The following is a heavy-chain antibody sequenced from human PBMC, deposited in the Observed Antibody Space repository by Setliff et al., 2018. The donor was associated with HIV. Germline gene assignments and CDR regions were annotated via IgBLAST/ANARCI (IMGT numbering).Heavy chain of an antibody. CDR2: ISGYNGNT. Sequence: ASVKVSCKASGYTFTSYGISWVRQAPGQGLEWMGWISGYNGNTNFAQKLQGRVTMTTDISTSTAYMELRSLRSDDTAVYYCARDRLNVYSSGWGVGYWGQGTLVTVSS. CDR3: ARDRLNVYSSGWGVGY. V-gene: IGHV1-18*01. D-gene: IGHD6-25*01. J-gene: IGHJ4*02. CDR1: GYTFTSYG.